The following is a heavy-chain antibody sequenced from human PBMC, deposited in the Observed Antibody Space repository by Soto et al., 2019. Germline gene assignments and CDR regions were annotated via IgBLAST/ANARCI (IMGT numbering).Heavy chain of an antibody. CDR3: AHRRSYGSGSYFDY. CDR1: GFSLSTSGVG. J-gene: IGHJ4*02. V-gene: IGHV2-5*02. D-gene: IGHD3-10*01. Sequence: QITLKESGPTLVKPTQTLTLTCTFSGFSLSTSGVGVGWIRQPPGKALEWLALIYWGDDKRYSSSLKSRLTITQDTSKNQVVLTMTNMDPVDTATYYCAHRRSYGSGSYFDYWGQGTLVTVSS. CDR2: IYWGDDK.